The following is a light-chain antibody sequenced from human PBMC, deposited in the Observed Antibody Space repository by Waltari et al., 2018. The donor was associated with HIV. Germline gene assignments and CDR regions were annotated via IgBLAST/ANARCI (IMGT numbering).Light chain of an antibody. J-gene: IGKJ4*01. CDR1: QSISNS. Sequence: DFQMTQTPSSFSASVGDRVTITCRGRQSISNSLAWYQQEPGKAPKLLLYAGSRLESGVPSRLSGSRSSTDYALTISSLQPEDYAVYYCQQYFSPPPLTFGGGTKVEIK. V-gene: IGKV1-NL1*01. CDR2: AGS. CDR3: QQYFSPPPLT.